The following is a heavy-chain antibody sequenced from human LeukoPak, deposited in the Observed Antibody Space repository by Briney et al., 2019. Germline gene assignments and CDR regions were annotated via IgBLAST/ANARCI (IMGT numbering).Heavy chain of an antibody. D-gene: IGHD3-10*01. Sequence: SGPALVKPTQTLTLTCTVSGFSLSISGMYVTWIRQPPGKALEWLARIDWDDDKYYSTSLKTRLTISKDTSKNQVVLTMTNMDPVDTATYYCARTSSFTLIRGLDQWGQGTLVTVSS. CDR2: IDWDDDK. V-gene: IGHV2-70*11. CDR3: ARTSSFTLIRGLDQ. CDR1: GFSLSISGMY. J-gene: IGHJ4*02.